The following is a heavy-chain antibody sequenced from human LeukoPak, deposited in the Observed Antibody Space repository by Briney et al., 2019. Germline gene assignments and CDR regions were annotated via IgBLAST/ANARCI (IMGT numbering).Heavy chain of an antibody. D-gene: IGHD3-22*01. J-gene: IGHJ2*01. V-gene: IGHV3-15*01. Sequence: PGGSLRLSCAASGFTFSNAWMSWVRQAPGKGLEWVGSIKSKTDGGTTDYAAPVKGRFTISRDDSKNTLYLQMNSLKTEDTAVYYCTTNIGPDSSGYYSNWYFDLWGRGTLVTVSS. CDR2: IKSKTDGGTT. CDR1: GFTFSNAW. CDR3: TTNIGPDSSGYYSNWYFDL.